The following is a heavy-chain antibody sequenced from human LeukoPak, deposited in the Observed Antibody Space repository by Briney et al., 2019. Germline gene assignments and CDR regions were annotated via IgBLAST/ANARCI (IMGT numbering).Heavy chain of an antibody. V-gene: IGHV4-39*01. CDR3: ARQFFSGGPSSFFDY. J-gene: IGHJ4*02. CDR1: GGSISSRSYY. CDR2: IYYSGST. Sequence: PSETLSLTCTVSGGSISSRSYYWGWIRQPPGKGLEWIGSIYYSGSTYYNPSLKSRVTISVDTSKNQFSLKLSSVTAADTAVYYCARQFFSGGPSSFFDYWGQGTLVTVSS. D-gene: IGHD1-26*01.